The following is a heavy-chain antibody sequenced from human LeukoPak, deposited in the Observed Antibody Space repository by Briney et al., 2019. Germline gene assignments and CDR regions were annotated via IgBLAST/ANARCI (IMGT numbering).Heavy chain of an antibody. CDR1: GGSISSYY. Sequence: SETLSLTCTVSGGSISSYYWSWIRQPAGNGLEWIGRIYTSGSTDYNPSLKGRVTISVDTSKNQFSLKLSSVTAADTALYYCASGWPQGGSYDYWGQGTLVTVSS. CDR3: ASGWPQGGSYDY. V-gene: IGHV4-4*07. D-gene: IGHD1-26*01. J-gene: IGHJ4*02. CDR2: IYTSGST.